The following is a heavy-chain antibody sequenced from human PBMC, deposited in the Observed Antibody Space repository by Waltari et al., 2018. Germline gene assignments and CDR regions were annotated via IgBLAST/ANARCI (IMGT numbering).Heavy chain of an antibody. V-gene: IGHV4-4*02. Sequence: QVQLQESDPGLVTPSGTLSLTCTVPGDSISNNFFWSWVRQSPGKGLEWIGQVHQSGRSNYNPSLESRVTVSMDTSKNQFSLKMTSVTAADTAIYYCASDRGRGLYLDSWGQGTLVTVSP. CDR3: ASDRGRGLYLDS. D-gene: IGHD2-15*01. CDR2: VHQSGRS. CDR1: GDSISNNFF. J-gene: IGHJ4*02.